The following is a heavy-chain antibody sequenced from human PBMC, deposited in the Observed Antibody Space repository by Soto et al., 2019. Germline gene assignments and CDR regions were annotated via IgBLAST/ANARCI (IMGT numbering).Heavy chain of an antibody. V-gene: IGHV3-23*01. D-gene: IGHD3-10*01. J-gene: IGHJ5*02. CDR1: GFTLSSNS. CDR2: ISNDGSTT. CDR3: AKWSGFGDA. Sequence: GGSLRLSCAASGFTLSSNSMAWVRQAPGKRLQWVSGISNDGSTTFYIDSVRGRFTISRDTSTNTLYLQMDSLRVEDTAVYFCAKWSGFGDAWGQGTLVTVSS.